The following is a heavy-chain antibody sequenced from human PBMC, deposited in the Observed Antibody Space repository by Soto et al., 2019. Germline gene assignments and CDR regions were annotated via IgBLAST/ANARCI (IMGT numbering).Heavy chain of an antibody. J-gene: IGHJ5*02. D-gene: IGHD2-15*01. CDR3: ARLGLVVLAAGRSFDP. V-gene: IGHV1-69*01. Sequence: QVQLVQSGAEVKKPGSPVKIACKASGGTFSSYAISWVRQASGQGLEWMGGIIPIFGTANYAQKFQGRVTITADESTSTAYMELSSLRSEDTAVYYCARLGLVVLAAGRSFDPWGQGTLVTVSS. CDR2: IIPIFGTA. CDR1: GGTFSSYA.